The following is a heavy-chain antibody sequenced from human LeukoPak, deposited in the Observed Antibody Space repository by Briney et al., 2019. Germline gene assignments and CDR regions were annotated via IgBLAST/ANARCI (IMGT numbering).Heavy chain of an antibody. CDR2: IYYSGST. V-gene: IGHV4-31*03. CDR3: ARAPMIVVVILGAFDI. J-gene: IGHJ3*02. CDR1: GGSLSSGGYY. Sequence: SQTLSLTCTVSGGSLSSGGYYWSWIRQHPGKGLEWIGYIYYSGSTYYNPSLKSRVTISVDTSKNQFSLKLSSVAAADTAVYYCARAPMIVVVILGAFDIWGQGTMVTVSS. D-gene: IGHD3-22*01.